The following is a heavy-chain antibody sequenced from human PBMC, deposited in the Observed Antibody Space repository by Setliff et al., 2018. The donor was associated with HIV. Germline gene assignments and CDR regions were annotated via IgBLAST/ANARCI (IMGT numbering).Heavy chain of an antibody. CDR3: VRDDYGYNGKGFDY. V-gene: IGHV4-39*02. CDR1: GGSMSSSSYY. J-gene: IGHJ4*02. CDR2: IYYSGAT. D-gene: IGHD4-17*01. Sequence: SETLYLTCTVSGGSMSSSSYYWGWIRQTPDKGLEWIGIIYYSGATYYNPSLKSRVTISIDTSNNQISLRLSSVTAADTAMYYCVRDDYGYNGKGFDYWGPGTLVTVSS.